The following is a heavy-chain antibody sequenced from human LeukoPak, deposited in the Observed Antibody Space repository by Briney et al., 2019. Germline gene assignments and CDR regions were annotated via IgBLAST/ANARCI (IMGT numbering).Heavy chain of an antibody. Sequence: PSETLSLTCTVSGGSISTSSYYWGWIRQPPGKGLEWIGSIYYSGSTYYHPSLKSRVAISVDTSKNQFSLKLTSVTAADTAVYYCARRGYYSRAVDYWGQGTLVTASS. CDR3: ARRGYYSRAVDY. J-gene: IGHJ4*02. D-gene: IGHD3-22*01. CDR1: GGSISTSSYY. V-gene: IGHV4-39*01. CDR2: IYYSGST.